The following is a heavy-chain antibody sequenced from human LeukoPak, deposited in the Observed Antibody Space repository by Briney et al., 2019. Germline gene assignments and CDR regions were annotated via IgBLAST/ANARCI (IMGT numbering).Heavy chain of an antibody. D-gene: IGHD3-10*01. CDR3: TRRGGGHEFDH. CDR1: GFAFSTYA. Sequence: PGRSLRLSCAASGFAFSTYAMHWVRQAPGKGLEWVAVISFDGNTKYYADFVKGRFTISRDNSKNTLYLQMNGLRTEDTAMYYCTRRGGGHEFDHWGQGTLVTVSS. V-gene: IGHV3-30-3*01. J-gene: IGHJ4*02. CDR2: ISFDGNTK.